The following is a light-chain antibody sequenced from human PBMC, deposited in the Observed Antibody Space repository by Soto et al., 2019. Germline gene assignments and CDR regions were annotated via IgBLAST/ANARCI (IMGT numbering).Light chain of an antibody. Sequence: QSALTQPPSASGSPGQSVTISCTGTSSDVGGYNYVSWYQQHPGKAPKLMIYEVSQRTSGVPDRFSGSKSGNTASLTVSGLQAEDEADYYGSSYAGSNNPVVFGGGTQLTVL. J-gene: IGLJ2*01. CDR1: SSDVGGYNY. CDR2: EVS. CDR3: SSYAGSNNPVV. V-gene: IGLV2-8*01.